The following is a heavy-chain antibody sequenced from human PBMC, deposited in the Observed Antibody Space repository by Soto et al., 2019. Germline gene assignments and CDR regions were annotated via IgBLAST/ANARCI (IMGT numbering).Heavy chain of an antibody. CDR3: ARDEFRELRSADAFDI. V-gene: IGHV1-18*01. Sequence: QVQLVQSGAEVKKPGASVKVSCKASGYTFTSYGISWVRQAPGQGLEWMGWISAYNGNTNYAQKLQGRVTMTTDTSTSTAYMALRSLRSDHTAVYYCARDEFRELRSADAFDIWGQGTMVTLSS. CDR1: GYTFTSYG. CDR2: ISAYNGNT. D-gene: IGHD1-7*01. J-gene: IGHJ3*02.